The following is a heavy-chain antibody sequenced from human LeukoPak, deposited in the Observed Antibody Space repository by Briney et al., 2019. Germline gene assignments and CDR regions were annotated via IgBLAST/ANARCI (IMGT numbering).Heavy chain of an antibody. V-gene: IGHV4-34*01. CDR3: ARVRLLGYCSSTSCYNYFDY. CDR2: INHSGST. Sequence: GSLRLSCAASGFTFSSYWMSWVRQPPGKGLEWIGEINHSGSTNYNPSLKSRVTISVDTSKNQFSLKLSSVTAADTAVYYCARVRLLGYCSSTSCYNYFDYWGQGTLVTVSS. J-gene: IGHJ4*02. D-gene: IGHD2-2*02. CDR1: GFTFSSYW.